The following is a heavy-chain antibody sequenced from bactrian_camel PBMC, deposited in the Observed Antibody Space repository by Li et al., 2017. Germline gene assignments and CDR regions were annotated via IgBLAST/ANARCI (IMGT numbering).Heavy chain of an antibody. Sequence: VQLVESGGDMVQSGGSLRLSCAAPEFVFKNLCMAWFRQVPGKGREAVAAADADRRTIYGDFVEGRFTIDRDNARNILYLRMHDLKPEDTAMYYCAADPRFSYCTADYFTDTRDFNYWGQGTQVTVS. CDR1: EFVFKNLC. V-gene: IGHV3S9*01. CDR3: AADPRFSYCTADYFTDTRDFNY. J-gene: IGHJ6*01. D-gene: IGHD3*01. CDR2: ADADRRT.